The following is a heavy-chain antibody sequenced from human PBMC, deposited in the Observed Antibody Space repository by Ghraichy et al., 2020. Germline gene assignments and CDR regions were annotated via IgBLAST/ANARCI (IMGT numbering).Heavy chain of an antibody. Sequence: SETLSLTCTVSGGSISSYYWSWIRQPPGKGLEWIGYIYYSGSTNYNPSLKSRVTISVDTSKNQFSLKLSSVTAADTAVYYCARTSIAAAGTRELRSPWLEESGWFDPWGQGTLVTVSS. V-gene: IGHV4-59*01. CDR2: IYYSGST. CDR1: GGSISSYY. CDR3: ARTSIAAAGTRELRSPWLEESGWFDP. J-gene: IGHJ5*02. D-gene: IGHD6-13*01.